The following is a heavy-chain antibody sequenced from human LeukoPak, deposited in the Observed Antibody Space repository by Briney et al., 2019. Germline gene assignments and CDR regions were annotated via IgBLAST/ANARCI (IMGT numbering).Heavy chain of an antibody. V-gene: IGHV1-18*01. CDR2: ISVYNGHT. CDR3: ARALAQGGSFDLYYFDS. CDR1: GYTFTSHA. Sequence: ASVKVSCKASGYTFTSHAITWVRQAPGQGLEWMGWISVYNGHTNYAQKLQGRVTMTTDTSTSTSYMELRSLRSDDTAVYYCARALAQGGSFDLYYFDSWGQGSLVTVSS. D-gene: IGHD3-9*01. J-gene: IGHJ4*02.